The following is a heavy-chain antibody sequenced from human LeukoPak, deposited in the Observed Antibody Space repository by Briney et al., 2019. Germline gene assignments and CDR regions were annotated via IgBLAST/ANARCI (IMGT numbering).Heavy chain of an antibody. J-gene: IGHJ4*02. CDR1: XYTLNELS. CDR3: ATGYSRPGDY. V-gene: IGHV1-24*01. Sequence: XKVSXYTLNELSMHXVRQAPGKGLEWMGGFDPEDGETIYAQKFQGRGTITEDTSTDTAYMELSSLRSEDTAVYYCATGYSRPGDYWGQGTLVTVSS. CDR2: FDPEDGET. D-gene: IGHD5-18*01.